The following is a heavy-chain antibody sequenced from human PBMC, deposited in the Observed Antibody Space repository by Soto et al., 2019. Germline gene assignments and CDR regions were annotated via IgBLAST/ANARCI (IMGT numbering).Heavy chain of an antibody. Sequence: QVQLVESGGGVVQPGRSLRLSCAVSEIIFSGYGMHWVRQAPGKGLEWVAVIRFDGSNIHYADSVKGRFTISRDNSKNTLYRQMDSLRAVDTAVYYCARDGVGGTVFFGYLDYWGQGALVTVSS. CDR2: IRFDGSNI. J-gene: IGHJ4*02. CDR1: EIIFSGYG. CDR3: ARDGVGGTVFFGYLDY. V-gene: IGHV3-33*01. D-gene: IGHD1-26*01.